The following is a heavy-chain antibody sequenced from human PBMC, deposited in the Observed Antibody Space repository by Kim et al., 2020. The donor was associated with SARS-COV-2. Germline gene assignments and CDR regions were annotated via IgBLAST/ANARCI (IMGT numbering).Heavy chain of an antibody. CDR1: GFTFSSYA. CDR2: ISGSGSNT. J-gene: IGHJ4*02. D-gene: IGHD4-17*01. CDR3: AREQDYGDLLTLDY. Sequence: GGSLRLSCAASGFTFSSYAMSWVRQAPGKGLAWVSAISGSGSNTYYADSVKGRFTISRYNSKNTLYLQVNSLGAEDTAVYYCAREQDYGDLLTLDYWGQGTLVTVSS. V-gene: IGHV3-23*01.